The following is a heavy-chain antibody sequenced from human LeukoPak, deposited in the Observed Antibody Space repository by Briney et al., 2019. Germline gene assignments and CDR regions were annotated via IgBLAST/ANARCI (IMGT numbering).Heavy chain of an antibody. V-gene: IGHV4-34*01. CDR3: ARGKSFRGGWFDP. CDR1: GGSFSGYY. J-gene: IGHJ5*02. D-gene: IGHD1-26*01. Sequence: SETLSLTCAVYGGSFSGYYWSWIRQPPGEGLEWIGEINHSGSTNYNPSLKSRVTISVGTSKNQFSLKLSSVTAADTAVYYCARGKSFRGGWFDPWGQGTLVTVSS. CDR2: INHSGST.